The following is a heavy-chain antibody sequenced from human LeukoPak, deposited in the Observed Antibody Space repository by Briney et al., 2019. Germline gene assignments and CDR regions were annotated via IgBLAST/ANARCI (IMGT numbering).Heavy chain of an antibody. V-gene: IGHV3-21*01. J-gene: IGHJ4*02. CDR3: ARDPWFGELHYFDY. CDR1: GFTFSSYS. Sequence: GGSLRLSCAASGFTFSSYSMNWVRQAPGKGLEGVSSISSSSSYIYYADSVKGRFTISRDNAKNSLYLQMNSLRAEDTAVYYCARDPWFGELHYFDYRGQGTLVTVSS. D-gene: IGHD3-10*01. CDR2: ISSSSSYI.